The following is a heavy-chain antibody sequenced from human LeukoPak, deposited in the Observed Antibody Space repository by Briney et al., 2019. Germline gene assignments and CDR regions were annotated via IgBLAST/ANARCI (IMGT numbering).Heavy chain of an antibody. J-gene: IGHJ4*02. CDR1: GYTFTSYG. CDR3: AKVASADAQARLNY. Sequence: ASVKVSCKASGYTFTSYGISWVRQAPGQGLEWMGWISAYNGNTNYAQKLQGRVTMTTDTSTSTAYMELRSLRSDDTAVYYCAKVASADAQARLNYWGQGTLVTVSS. V-gene: IGHV1-18*01. D-gene: IGHD6-19*01. CDR2: ISAYNGNT.